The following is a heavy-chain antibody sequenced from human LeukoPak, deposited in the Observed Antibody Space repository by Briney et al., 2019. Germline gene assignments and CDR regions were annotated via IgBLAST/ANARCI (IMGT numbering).Heavy chain of an antibody. V-gene: IGHV3-48*03. Sequence: GGSLRLSCAASGFTFSSYEMNWVRQAPGKGLEWVSYISSSGSTIYYADSVKGRFTISRDNAKNSLYLQMNSLRAGDTAVYYCARGSDYDYVWGSYRYNWFDPWGQGTLVTVSS. CDR2: ISSSGSTI. CDR1: GFTFSSYE. CDR3: ARGSDYDYVWGSYRYNWFDP. J-gene: IGHJ5*02. D-gene: IGHD3-16*02.